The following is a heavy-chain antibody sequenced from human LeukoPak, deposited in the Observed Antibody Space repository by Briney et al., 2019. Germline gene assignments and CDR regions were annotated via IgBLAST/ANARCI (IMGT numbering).Heavy chain of an antibody. CDR2: INPNSGGT. J-gene: IGHJ5*02. CDR3: ARGEVPAAIHLNWFDP. CDR1: GYTFTGYY. D-gene: IGHD2-2*02. Sequence: ASVKVSCKASGYTFTGYYMHWVRQAPGQGLEWMGWINPNSGGTNYAQKFQGRVTMTRDTSISTAYMELSRLRSDDTAVYYCARGEVPAAIHLNWFDPWGQGTLVTVSS. V-gene: IGHV1-2*02.